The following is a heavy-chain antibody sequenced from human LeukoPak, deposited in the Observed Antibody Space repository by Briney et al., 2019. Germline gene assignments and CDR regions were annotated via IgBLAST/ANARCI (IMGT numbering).Heavy chain of an antibody. J-gene: IGHJ4*02. CDR3: ARDREYYFDY. V-gene: IGHV3-11*06. Sequence: GGALRLSCAASGFALSDYYMSWIRQAPGKGLEWVSYISSSSIYTNYADSVKGRFTISRDNAKNSLYLQMNSLRAEDTAVYYCARDREYYFDYWGQGTLVTVSS. CDR2: ISSSSIYT. CDR1: GFALSDYY.